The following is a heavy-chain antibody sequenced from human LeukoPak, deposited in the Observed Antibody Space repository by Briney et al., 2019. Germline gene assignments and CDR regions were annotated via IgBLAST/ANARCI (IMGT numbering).Heavy chain of an antibody. J-gene: IGHJ4*02. CDR1: GFTFSTSG. Sequence: GGSLRLSCAASGFTFSTSGMHWVRQAPGKGLEWVAVISYDGSKKYYADPVKGRFTISRDNSKNTVFLQMNSLRAEDAAVYYCAREECSRPFDYWGQGTLVTVSS. V-gene: IGHV3-30-3*01. D-gene: IGHD3-3*01. CDR2: ISYDGSKK. CDR3: AREECSRPFDY.